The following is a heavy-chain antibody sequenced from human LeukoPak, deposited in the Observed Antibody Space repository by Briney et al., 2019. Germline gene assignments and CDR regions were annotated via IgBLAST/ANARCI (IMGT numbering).Heavy chain of an antibody. J-gene: IGHJ6*04. V-gene: IGHV4-38-2*02. D-gene: IGHD2-2*01. CDR1: GYSISSGYY. CDR2: IYHSGST. Sequence: PSETLSLTCAVSGYSISSGYYWGWIRQPPGKGLEWIGSIYHSGSTYYNPSLKSRVTISVGTSKNQFSLKLSSVTAADTAVYYCTRDHVYCSSTSCYGGPFFYYYGMDVWGIGTTVTVSS. CDR3: TRDHVYCSSTSCYGGPFFYYYGMDV.